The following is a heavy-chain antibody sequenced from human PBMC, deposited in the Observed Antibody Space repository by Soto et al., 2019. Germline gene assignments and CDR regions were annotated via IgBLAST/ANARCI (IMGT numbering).Heavy chain of an antibody. CDR3: ARIIHDYANYYYYGMDV. V-gene: IGHV1-69*13. Sequence: SVKVSFKACGGTFSRYAISWLRQAPGQGLEWMGGIIPIFGTANYAQKFQGRVTITADESTSTAYMELSSLRSEDTAVYYCARIIHDYANYYYYGMDVWGQGTTVTVSS. D-gene: IGHD4-17*01. J-gene: IGHJ6*02. CDR2: IIPIFGTA. CDR1: GGTFSRYA.